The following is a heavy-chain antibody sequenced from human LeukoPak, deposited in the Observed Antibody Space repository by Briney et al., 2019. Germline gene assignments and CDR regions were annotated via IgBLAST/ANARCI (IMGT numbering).Heavy chain of an antibody. CDR2: VNPNSGGT. J-gene: IGHJ3*02. CDR1: GYTFTGYY. CDR3: ARESGIAAAGMPTYAFDI. D-gene: IGHD6-13*01. V-gene: IGHV1-2*02. Sequence: DSVTVTCKASGYTFTGYYMHWVRHAPAQGQERMGWVNPNSGGTNYAQKFQGRVTMTRDTSISTAYMELSRLRSDDTAVYYCARESGIAAAGMPTYAFDIWGQGTMVTVSS.